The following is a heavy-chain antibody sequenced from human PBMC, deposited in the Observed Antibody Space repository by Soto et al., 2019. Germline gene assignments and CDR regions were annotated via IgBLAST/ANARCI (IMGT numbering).Heavy chain of an antibody. J-gene: IGHJ4*02. CDR3: ARGGTPHYCSGGSCYPYYFDY. V-gene: IGHV3-33*01. CDR1: GFTFSSYG. Sequence: ESGGGVVQPGRSLRLSCAASGFTFSSYGMHWVRQAPGKGLEWVAVIWYDGSNKYYADSVKGRFTISRDNSKNTLYLQMNSLRAEDTAVYYCARGGTPHYCSGGSCYPYYFDYWGQGTLVTVSS. D-gene: IGHD2-15*01. CDR2: IWYDGSNK.